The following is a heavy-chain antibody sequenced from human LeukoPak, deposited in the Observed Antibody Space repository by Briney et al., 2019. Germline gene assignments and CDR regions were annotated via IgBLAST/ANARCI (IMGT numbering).Heavy chain of an antibody. J-gene: IGHJ4*02. Sequence: GKSLRLSCAASGFTFSSFAMHWVRQAPGRGLEWVAAISYHGSNTYYADSVKGRFTISRDNSKNTLYLQMNSLRAEDTAVYFCARETGDYDSNGYYSYWGQGTLVTVSS. CDR3: ARETGDYDSNGYYSY. CDR1: GFTFSSFA. D-gene: IGHD3-22*01. CDR2: ISYHGSNT. V-gene: IGHV3-30*04.